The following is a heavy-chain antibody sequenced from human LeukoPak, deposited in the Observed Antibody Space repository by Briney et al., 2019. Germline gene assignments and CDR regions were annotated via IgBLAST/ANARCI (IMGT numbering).Heavy chain of an antibody. V-gene: IGHV4-4*07. CDR2: MYSSGSS. Sequence: SETLSLTCSVSGGSISSYYWSWIRQPAGKGLEYIGRMYSSGSSNYNPSLKSRVTMSVDTSKNQFSLKLSSVTAADTAMYYCAGSRYCSGGTCYATFDYWGQGTLVTVSS. CDR1: GGSISSYY. D-gene: IGHD2-15*01. CDR3: AGSRYCSGGTCYATFDY. J-gene: IGHJ4*02.